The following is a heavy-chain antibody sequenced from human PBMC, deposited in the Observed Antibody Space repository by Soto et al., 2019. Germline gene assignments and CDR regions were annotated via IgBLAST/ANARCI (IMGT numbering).Heavy chain of an antibody. CDR2: IKQDGSEK. CDR3: ARETTMGGY. Sequence: EVQLVESGGGLVQPGGSLRLSCAASGFRFRDYWMYWVRQPPGKGLEWVANIKQDGSEKYYVDSVKGRFTISRDNARNSLFLQMDSLRAEDTAVYFCARETTMGGYWGQGTLVTVSS. D-gene: IGHD4-17*01. V-gene: IGHV3-7*01. CDR1: GFRFRDYW. J-gene: IGHJ4*02.